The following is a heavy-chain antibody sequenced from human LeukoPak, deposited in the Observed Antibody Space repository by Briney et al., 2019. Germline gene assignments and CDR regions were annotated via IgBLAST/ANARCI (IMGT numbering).Heavy chain of an antibody. Sequence: SETLSLTCAVSGYSVSAGYYYGWIRQSPGKGLEWVGSISHRGTTYHNPSLKSRIIISLDTSKNQFSLSLTSVTAADTATYYCTREQAGTIVDDWGQGTLVTVSS. D-gene: IGHD1-1*01. CDR3: TREQAGTIVDD. CDR2: ISHRGTT. V-gene: IGHV4-38-2*02. CDR1: GYSVSAGYY. J-gene: IGHJ4*02.